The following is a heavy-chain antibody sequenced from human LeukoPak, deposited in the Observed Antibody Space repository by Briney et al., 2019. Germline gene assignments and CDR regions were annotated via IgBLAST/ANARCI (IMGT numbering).Heavy chain of an antibody. CDR2: INHSGST. CDR3: ARGGYYDSSGYGTA. CDR1: GGSFSCYY. D-gene: IGHD3-22*01. J-gene: IGHJ4*02. Sequence: SETLSLTFAVYGGSFSCYYWSWIRQPPGKGLEWIGEINHSGSTNYNPSLKSRVTISVDTSKNQFSLKLSSVTAADTAVYYCARGGYYDSSGYGTAWGQGTLVTVSS. V-gene: IGHV4-34*01.